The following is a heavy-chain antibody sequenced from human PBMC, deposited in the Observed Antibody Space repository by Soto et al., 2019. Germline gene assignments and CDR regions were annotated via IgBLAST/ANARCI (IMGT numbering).Heavy chain of an antibody. Sequence: QVQLVESGGGVVQPGRSLRLSCAASGFTFSSYAMHWVRQAPGKGLEWVAVISYDGSNKYYADSVKGRFTISRDNSKNPLYLQMNSLRAEDTAVYYCARVRDGYNFFDYWGQGTLVTVSS. V-gene: IGHV3-30-3*01. CDR2: ISYDGSNK. J-gene: IGHJ4*02. D-gene: IGHD5-12*01. CDR3: ARVRDGYNFFDY. CDR1: GFTFSSYA.